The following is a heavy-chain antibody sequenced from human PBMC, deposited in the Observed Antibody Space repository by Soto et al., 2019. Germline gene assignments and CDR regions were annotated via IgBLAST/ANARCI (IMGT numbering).Heavy chain of an antibody. CDR2: IYYSGST. D-gene: IGHD2-2*01. J-gene: IGHJ5*02. CDR3: ARQVNIVVVPAAIWANWFDP. Sequence: PSETLSLTCTVSGGSISSSSYYWGWIRQPPGKGLEWIGSIYYSGSTYYNPSLKSRVTISVDTSKNQFSLKLSSVTAADTAVYYCARQVNIVVVPAAIWANWFDPWGQGTLVTVSS. CDR1: GGSISSSSYY. V-gene: IGHV4-39*01.